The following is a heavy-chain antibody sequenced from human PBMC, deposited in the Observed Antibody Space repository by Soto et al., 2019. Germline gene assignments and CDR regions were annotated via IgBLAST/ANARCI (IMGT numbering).Heavy chain of an antibody. J-gene: IGHJ4*02. V-gene: IGHV4-39*01. D-gene: IGHD2-15*01. CDR2: IYYSGST. CDR1: VAPSTSRINT. Sequence: SETLSLTCTVAVAPSTSRINTLGGFSQPPGKGLEWIGSIYYSGSTYYNPSLKSRVTISVDTSKNQFSLKLSSVTAADTAVYYCARHTPAISISDHWGQGTLVTVSS. CDR3: ARHTPAISISDH.